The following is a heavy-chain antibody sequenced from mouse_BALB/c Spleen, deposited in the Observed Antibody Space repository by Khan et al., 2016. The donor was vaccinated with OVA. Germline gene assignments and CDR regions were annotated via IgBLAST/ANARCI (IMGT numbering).Heavy chain of an antibody. CDR3: TRFGYLFAY. CDR1: GYTFTSYW. D-gene: IGHD2-2*01. CDR2: IYPGNSDT. V-gene: IGHV1-5*01. J-gene: IGHJ3*01. Sequence: EVQLQQSGTVLARPGTSVKMSCKASGYTFTSYWMHWVKQRPGQGLEWIGAIYPGNSDTSYNQKFKGKAKLTAVTSTSTAYMELSSLTNEESAGYYCTRFGYLFAYWGQGTLVTVSA.